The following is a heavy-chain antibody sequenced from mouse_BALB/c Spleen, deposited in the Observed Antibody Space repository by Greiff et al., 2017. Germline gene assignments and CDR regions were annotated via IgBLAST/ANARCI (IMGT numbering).Heavy chain of an antibody. Sequence: EVKLMESGGGLVKPGGSLKLSCAASGFTFSDYYMYWVRQTPEKRLEWVATISDGGSYTYYPDSVKGRFTISRDNAKNNLYLQMSSLKSEDTAMYYCARRGLHYYAMDYWGQGTSVTVSS. D-gene: IGHD2-4*01. CDR2: ISDGGSYT. CDR3: ARRGLHYYAMDY. J-gene: IGHJ4*01. V-gene: IGHV5-4*02. CDR1: GFTFSDYY.